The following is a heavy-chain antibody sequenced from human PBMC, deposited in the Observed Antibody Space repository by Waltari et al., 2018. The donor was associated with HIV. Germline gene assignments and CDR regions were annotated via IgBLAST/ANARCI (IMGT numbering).Heavy chain of an antibody. CDR2: INSDGSST. V-gene: IGHV3-74*01. CDR1: GFTFSSYW. D-gene: IGHD1-1*01. Sequence: EVQLVESGGGLVQPGGSLRLSCAVSGFTFSSYWMHWGRQVPGKGLVLVSRINSDGSSTSYADSVKGRFTISRDNAKNTLYLQMNRLRAEDTAVYYCARMAARTTWGQGTLVTVSS. J-gene: IGHJ5*02. CDR3: ARMAARTT.